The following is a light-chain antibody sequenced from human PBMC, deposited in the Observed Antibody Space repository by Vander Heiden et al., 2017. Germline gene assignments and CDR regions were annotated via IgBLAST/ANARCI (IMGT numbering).Light chain of an antibody. V-gene: IGLV4-69*01. CDR2: LNSDGSH. J-gene: IGLJ3*02. Sequence: QLVLTQSPSASASLGASVKLTCTLSSGHSSYAIAGHQQQPEKGPRYLMKLNSDGSHSKGDGIPDRFSDSSSGAERYLTISSLQSEDEADYYCQTWGTGIRVFGGGTKLTVL. CDR3: QTWGTGIRV. CDR1: SGHSSYA.